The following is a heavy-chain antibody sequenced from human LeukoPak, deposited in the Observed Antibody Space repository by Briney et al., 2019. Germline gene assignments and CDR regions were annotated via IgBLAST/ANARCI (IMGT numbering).Heavy chain of an antibody. V-gene: IGHV1-2*02. D-gene: IGHD6-13*01. Sequence: ASVKVSCKASGYTFTGYYMHWVRQAPGQGLEWMGWINPNSGGTNYAQKFQGRVTMTRDTSISTAYMELSRLRSDDTAVYYCARDAGMKEVYWYFDLWGRGTLVTVSS. J-gene: IGHJ2*01. CDR3: ARDAGMKEVYWYFDL. CDR2: INPNSGGT. CDR1: GYTFTGYY.